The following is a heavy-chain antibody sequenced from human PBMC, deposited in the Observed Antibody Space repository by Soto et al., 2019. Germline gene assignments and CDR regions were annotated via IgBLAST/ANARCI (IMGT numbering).Heavy chain of an antibody. CDR1: GYTFIRYG. CDR3: ARGGYYDNTWGKLSHYGLDV. V-gene: IGHV1-18*01. CDR2: ISPYNDYT. J-gene: IGHJ6*02. Sequence: QVQLVQSAAEVKKPGASVRVSCKASGYTFIRYGIAWVRQAPGQGLEWMGGISPYNDYTIYAQKLQGRVTMTADTSTRTVYMELRGLKSDDTAVYSCARGGYYDNTWGKLSHYGLDVWGQGTSVTVSS. D-gene: IGHD3-16*01.